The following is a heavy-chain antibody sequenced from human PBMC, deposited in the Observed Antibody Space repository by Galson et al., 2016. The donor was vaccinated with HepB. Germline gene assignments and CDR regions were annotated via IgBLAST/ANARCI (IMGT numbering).Heavy chain of an antibody. Sequence: SETLSLTCTVSGDSISSYYRTWIRQPPGKGLEWIGYVYYTGSTKYNPSLRSPVRISVDTSNNQFPLRLSSVTAADTAVDYCACEVAIRFDSWGQGILASVAS. CDR2: VYYTGST. D-gene: IGHD5-12*01. J-gene: IGHJ4*02. V-gene: IGHV4-59*01. CDR1: GDSISSYY. CDR3: ACEVAIRFDS.